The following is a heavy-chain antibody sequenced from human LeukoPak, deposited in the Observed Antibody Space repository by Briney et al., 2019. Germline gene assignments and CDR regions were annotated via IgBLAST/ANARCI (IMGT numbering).Heavy chain of an antibody. CDR2: ISSSSSYI. Sequence: GGSLRLSCSASGFTVSSNYMSWVRQAPGKGLEWVSSISSSSSYIYYADSVKGRFTISRDNAKNSLYLQMNSLRAEDTAVYYCAREGVGLLWFGELLDPDAFDIWGQGTMVTVSS. CDR1: GFTVSSNY. J-gene: IGHJ3*02. V-gene: IGHV3-21*01. CDR3: AREGVGLLWFGELLDPDAFDI. D-gene: IGHD3-10*01.